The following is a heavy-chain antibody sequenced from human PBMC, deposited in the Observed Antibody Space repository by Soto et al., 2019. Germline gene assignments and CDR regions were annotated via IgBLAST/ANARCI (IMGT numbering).Heavy chain of an antibody. CDR2: ISPYDGNK. CDR1: GFTFTNYF. J-gene: IGHJ6*02. D-gene: IGHD1-26*01. V-gene: IGHV1-46*01. CDR3: ARGDGRGSTGFYYYYGMDV. Sequence: QVQLVQSGAEVKKPGASVKVSCKASGFTFTNYFFHWVRQAPRQGLEWMGIISPYDGNKNYQQSLQGRITMPSDTSTSTVYMELRSLRSEDTAVYFCARGDGRGSTGFYYYYGMDVWGHGTMITVSS.